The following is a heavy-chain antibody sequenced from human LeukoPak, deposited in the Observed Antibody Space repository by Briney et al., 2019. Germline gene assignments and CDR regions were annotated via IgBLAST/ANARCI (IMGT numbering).Heavy chain of an antibody. D-gene: IGHD3-3*02. CDR1: RGSITIYY. CDR2: ISVRGGA. CDR3: ARDPTVRALGHFDY. Sequence: SEALCVTCTLPRGSITIYYGSSIPHPPQERLWFGAHISVRGGANYNPSLTSSVTISGDTSKNQFSLRLSSVTAADTAVYYCARDPTVRALGHFDYWGQGTLVTVSS. J-gene: IGHJ4*02. V-gene: IGHV4-59*01.